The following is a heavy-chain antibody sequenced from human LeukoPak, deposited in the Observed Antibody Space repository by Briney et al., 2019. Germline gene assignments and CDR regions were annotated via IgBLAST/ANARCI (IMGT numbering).Heavy chain of an antibody. Sequence: GGSLRLSCAASGFTFSSYTMNWVRQAPGKGLEWVSSITSSSSYIYYADSVKGRFTISRDNAKNSLYLQMNSLRAEDTAVYYCARCFYDYVWGSYRHNWFDPWGQGTLVTVSS. CDR3: ARCFYDYVWGSYRHNWFDP. CDR1: GFTFSSYT. J-gene: IGHJ5*02. D-gene: IGHD3-16*02. V-gene: IGHV3-21*04. CDR2: ITSSSSYI.